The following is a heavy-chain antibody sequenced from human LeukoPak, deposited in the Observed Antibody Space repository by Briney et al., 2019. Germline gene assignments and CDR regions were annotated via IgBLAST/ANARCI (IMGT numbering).Heavy chain of an antibody. Sequence: GASVKVSCKASGYTFTGYYMHWVRQAPGQGLEWMGWINPSGGSTSYAQKFQGRVTMTRDMSTSTVYMELSSLRSEDTAVYYCARENVDTAMVDDAFDIWGQGTMVTVSS. D-gene: IGHD5-18*01. J-gene: IGHJ3*02. CDR3: ARENVDTAMVDDAFDI. CDR2: INPSGGST. CDR1: GYTFTGYY. V-gene: IGHV1-46*01.